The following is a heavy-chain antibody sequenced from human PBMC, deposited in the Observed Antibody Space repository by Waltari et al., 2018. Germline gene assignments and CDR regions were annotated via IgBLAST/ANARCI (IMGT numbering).Heavy chain of an antibody. CDR3: AREAPFGVVSSFDY. D-gene: IGHD3-3*01. CDR2: ISDDGSSQ. Sequence: VQLVESGGGVVQPGRSLRLSCAASGFTFKTYGMHWVRQAPGKGLEWVGVISDDGSSQNYGDAVKGRFTISRDNSKSTLYLQMNSLRGEDTAVYYCAREAPFGVVSSFDYWGQGILATVSS. CDR1: GFTFKTYG. V-gene: IGHV3-33*01. J-gene: IGHJ4*02.